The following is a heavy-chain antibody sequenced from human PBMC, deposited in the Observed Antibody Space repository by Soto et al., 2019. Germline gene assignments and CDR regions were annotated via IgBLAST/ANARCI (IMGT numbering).Heavy chain of an antibody. CDR3: ARRDADVGYFDY. D-gene: IGHD1-26*01. J-gene: IGHJ4*02. V-gene: IGHV4-39*01. CDR1: GGSISSSSYY. Sequence: ASETLSLTCTVSGGSISSSSYYWGWIRQPPGKGLEWIGSIYYSGSTYYNPSLKSRVTISVDMSKNQFSLKLSSVTAADTAVYYCARRDADVGYFDYWGQGTLVTVSS. CDR2: IYYSGST.